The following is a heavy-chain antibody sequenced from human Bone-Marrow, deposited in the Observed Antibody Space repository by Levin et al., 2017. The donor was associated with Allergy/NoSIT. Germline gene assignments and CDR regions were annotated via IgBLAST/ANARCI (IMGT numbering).Heavy chain of an antibody. D-gene: IGHD2-8*01. CDR1: GGTFSSYA. V-gene: IGHV1-69*13. Sequence: AASVKVSCKASGGTFSSYAISWVRQAPGQGLEWMGGIIPIFGTANYAQKFQGRVTITADESTSTAYMELSSLRSEDTAVYYCARSADIVLMVYDEEYNWFDPWGQGTLVTVSS. CDR3: ARSADIVLMVYDEEYNWFDP. J-gene: IGHJ5*02. CDR2: IIPIFGTA.